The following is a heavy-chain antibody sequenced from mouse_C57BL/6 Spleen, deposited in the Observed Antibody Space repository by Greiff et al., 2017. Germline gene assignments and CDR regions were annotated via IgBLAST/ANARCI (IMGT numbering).Heavy chain of an antibody. CDR3: ARSDGNYWYFDV. CDR1: GYTFTDYY. D-gene: IGHD2-1*01. V-gene: IGHV1-76*01. J-gene: IGHJ1*03. Sequence: QVQLQQSGAELVRPGASVKLSCKASGYTFTDYYINWVKQRPGQGLEWIARLYPGSGNTYYNEKFKGKATLTAEKSSSTAYMQLSSLTSEDSAVDFCARSDGNYWYFDVWGTGTTVTVSS. CDR2: LYPGSGNT.